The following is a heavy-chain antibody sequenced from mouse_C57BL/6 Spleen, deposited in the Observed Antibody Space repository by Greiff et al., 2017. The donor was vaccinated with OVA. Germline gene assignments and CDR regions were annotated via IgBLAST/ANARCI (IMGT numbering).Heavy chain of an antibody. CDR2: INPNNGGT. V-gene: IGHV1-26*01. CDR3: ARWVDSSCYYFDD. D-gene: IGHD3-2*02. Sequence: VQLQQSGPELVKPGASVKISCKASGYTFTDYYMTWVKQSHGKSLEWIGDINPNNGGTSYNQKFMGKATLSVVKSSSTAYMELRSLTSEDSAVDYGARWVDSSCYYFDDWGKGTTLTVSS. J-gene: IGHJ2*01. CDR1: GYTFTDYY.